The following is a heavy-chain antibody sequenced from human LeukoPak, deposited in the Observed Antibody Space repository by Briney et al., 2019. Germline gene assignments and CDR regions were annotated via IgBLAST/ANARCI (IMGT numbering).Heavy chain of an antibody. D-gene: IGHD1/OR15-1a*01. V-gene: IGHV1-2*02. Sequence: ASVKVSCKASRYTFTGYYMHWVRQAPGQGLEWMGWINPNSGGTNYAQKFQGRVTMTRDASISTAYMELSRLRSDDTAVYYCAREPYNWNNNWFDPWGQGTLVTVSS. CDR2: INPNSGGT. J-gene: IGHJ5*02. CDR3: AREPYNWNNNWFDP. CDR1: RYTFTGYY.